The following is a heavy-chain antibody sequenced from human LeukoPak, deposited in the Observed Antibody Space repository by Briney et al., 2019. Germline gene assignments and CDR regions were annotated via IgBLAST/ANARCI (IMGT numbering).Heavy chain of an antibody. CDR3: ARDPLWANFDY. J-gene: IGHJ4*02. Sequence: PGGSLRLSCAASGFTFSSYWMSWVRQAPGKGLEWVANIKQDGSAKYYVDSVKGRFTISRDDAKNSLYLQMNSLRAEDTAVYYCARDPLWANFDYWAQGTLVTVSS. V-gene: IGHV3-7*01. CDR2: IKQDGSAK. CDR1: GFTFSSYW. D-gene: IGHD3-16*01.